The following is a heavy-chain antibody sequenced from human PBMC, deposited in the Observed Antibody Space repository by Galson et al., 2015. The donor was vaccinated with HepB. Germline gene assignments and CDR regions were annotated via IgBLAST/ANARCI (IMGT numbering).Heavy chain of an antibody. D-gene: IGHD6-13*01. CDR1: GYIFSNYG. CDR3: ARDKGSSRPDYGTDD. Sequence: SVKVSCKAFGYIFSNYGISWVRQAPGQGLEWMGWISAYTGGIDYAQKFQGRFTMTTDTSTSTGYMELRSLRSDDTATYYCARDKGSSRPDYGTDDWGQGTTVIVSS. J-gene: IGHJ6*02. CDR2: ISAYTGGI. V-gene: IGHV1-18*01.